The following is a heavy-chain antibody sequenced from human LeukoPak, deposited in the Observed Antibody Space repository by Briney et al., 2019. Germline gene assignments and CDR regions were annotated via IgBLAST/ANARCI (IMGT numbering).Heavy chain of an antibody. Sequence: ASVKVSCKTSGYTFTIHGISWVRHAPGQGLEWMGWISTSKGDTNYAQKFKGRLTMTTDRSTSTAYMELRSLSSDDTAVYYCARDWPTVITDYWGQGTLVTVSS. CDR1: GYTFTIHG. CDR3: ARDWPTVITDY. D-gene: IGHD4-11*01. CDR2: ISTSKGDT. J-gene: IGHJ4*02. V-gene: IGHV1-18*01.